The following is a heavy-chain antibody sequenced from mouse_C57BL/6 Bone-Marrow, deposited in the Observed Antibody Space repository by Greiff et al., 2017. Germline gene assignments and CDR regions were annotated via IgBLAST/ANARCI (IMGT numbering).Heavy chain of an antibody. Sequence: QVQLQQSGPELVKPGPSVKISCKASGYSFSSYWMNWVKQRPGKGLEWIGQVYPGDGGTNYNGKFKGKATLTADKSSSTAYMQLSSLTSEASAVYFCARWGYYYGSSYDYWGQGTSVTVSS. D-gene: IGHD1-1*01. CDR3: ARWGYYYGSSYDY. J-gene: IGHJ4*01. V-gene: IGHV1-80*01. CDR1: GYSFSSYW. CDR2: VYPGDGGT.